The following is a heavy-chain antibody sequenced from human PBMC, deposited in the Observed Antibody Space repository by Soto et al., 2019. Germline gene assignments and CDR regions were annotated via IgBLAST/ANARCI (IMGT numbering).Heavy chain of an antibody. Sequence: GGSLRLSCAASGFTFSNAWMNWVRQAPGKGLERVGRIKSRTDGGTTDYAAPVKGRFTISRDDSRNTLYLQMNSLKTEDTAIYYCATGRLPSDHYWGQGTRVTVSS. CDR2: IKSRTDGGTT. CDR3: ATGRLPSDHY. J-gene: IGHJ4*02. D-gene: IGHD5-12*01. CDR1: GFTFSNAW. V-gene: IGHV3-15*07.